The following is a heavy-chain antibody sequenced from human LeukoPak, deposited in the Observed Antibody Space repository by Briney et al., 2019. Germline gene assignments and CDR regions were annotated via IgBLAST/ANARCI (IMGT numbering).Heavy chain of an antibody. V-gene: IGHV3-21*01. CDR2: ISSSGDYI. J-gene: IGHJ2*01. CDR3: ARGATVTTDWYFDL. CDR1: GFTFSSYA. D-gene: IGHD4-17*01. Sequence: PGGSLRLSCAASGFTFSSYAMSWVRQAPGKGLEWLSSISSSGDYIYYADSLKGRFTISRDNAKNSLYLQMSSLRAEDTSVYYCARGATVTTDWYFDLWGRGTLVTVSS.